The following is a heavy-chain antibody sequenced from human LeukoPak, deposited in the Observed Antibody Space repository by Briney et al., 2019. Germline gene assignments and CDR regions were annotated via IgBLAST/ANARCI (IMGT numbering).Heavy chain of an antibody. CDR2: ISYDGSNK. Sequence: PGRSLRLSCAASGFTFNNYAMNWVRQAPGKGLEWVAVISYDGSNKYYTDSLKGRFTIARDNSKHTLNLQMNSLRSEHTAGYFCSRDSGFSGTQRGEYWGHGTLVTVSS. D-gene: IGHD3-10*01. V-gene: IGHV3-30*04. CDR1: GFTFNNYA. J-gene: IGHJ4*01. CDR3: SRDSGFSGTQRGEY.